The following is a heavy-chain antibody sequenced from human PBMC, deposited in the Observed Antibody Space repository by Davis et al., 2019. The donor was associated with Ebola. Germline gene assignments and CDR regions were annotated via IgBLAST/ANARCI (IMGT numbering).Heavy chain of an antibody. CDR1: GFTFSSYA. Sequence: PGGSLRLSCAASGFTFSSYAMSWVRQAPGKGLEWVSAISGSGGSTYYADSVKGRFTISRDNSKNTLYLQMNSLRAEDTAVYYCAKRMIVVVPAAMEGFDYWGQGTLVTVSS. J-gene: IGHJ4*02. V-gene: IGHV3-23*01. CDR2: ISGSGGST. D-gene: IGHD2-2*01. CDR3: AKRMIVVVPAAMEGFDY.